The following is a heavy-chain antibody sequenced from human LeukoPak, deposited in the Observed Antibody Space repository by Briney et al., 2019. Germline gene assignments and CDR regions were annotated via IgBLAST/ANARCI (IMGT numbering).Heavy chain of an antibody. Sequence: PSETLSLTCTVSGDSLSTSNSCWGWVRQPPGTGLEWLGNIFYSGSSYYNPSLRGRVPISLDTSRNQFSLKLNSVTAADTAGYSCAKFNGYGLVDIWGQGTMVTVSS. CDR2: IFYSGSS. CDR3: AKFNGYGLVDI. V-gene: IGHV4-39*07. D-gene: IGHD3-10*01. J-gene: IGHJ3*02. CDR1: GDSLSTSNSC.